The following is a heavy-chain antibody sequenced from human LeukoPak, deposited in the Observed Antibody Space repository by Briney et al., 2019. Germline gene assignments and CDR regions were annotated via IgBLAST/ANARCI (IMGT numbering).Heavy chain of an antibody. J-gene: IGHJ4*02. V-gene: IGHV1-2*02. CDR3: ARGAPPTYYDSRGYLDY. D-gene: IGHD3-22*01. Sequence: GASVKVSCKASGYTFTGYYMHWVRQAPGRGLEWMGWINPNSGGTNYARKFQGRVTMTRDTSISTAYMELSRLRSDDTAVYCCARGAPPTYYDSRGYLDYWGQGTQVTVSS. CDR1: GYTFTGYY. CDR2: INPNSGGT.